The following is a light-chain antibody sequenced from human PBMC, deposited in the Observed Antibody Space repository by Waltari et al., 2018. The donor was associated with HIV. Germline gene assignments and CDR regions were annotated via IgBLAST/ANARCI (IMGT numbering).Light chain of an antibody. J-gene: IGKJ1*01. CDR2: WAS. Sequence: DIVMTQSPDSLAVSLGERATINCKSSQSFLYRSNNKNYLAWYQQKPGRPPKLLIYWASTRESGVPERFSGSGSGTDFTLTISSLQAEDVAVYYCQQYYTTPQTFGQGTKVEIK. CDR3: QQYYTTPQT. CDR1: QSFLYRSNNKNY. V-gene: IGKV4-1*01.